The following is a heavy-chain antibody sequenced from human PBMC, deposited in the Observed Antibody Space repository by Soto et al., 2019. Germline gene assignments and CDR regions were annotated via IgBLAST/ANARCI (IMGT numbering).Heavy chain of an antibody. D-gene: IGHD3-3*01. Sequence: SGPTLVNPTQTLTLTCTFSGFSLSTSGVGVGWIRQPPGKALEWLALIYWDDDKRYSPSLKSRLNITKDTSKNQVVLTITNMELVDTATYYFAHTYYDFWSGYYTGIERYFDYWGQGTLVTVSS. V-gene: IGHV2-5*02. CDR3: AHTYYDFWSGYYTGIERYFDY. CDR2: IYWDDDK. J-gene: IGHJ4*02. CDR1: GFSLSTSGVG.